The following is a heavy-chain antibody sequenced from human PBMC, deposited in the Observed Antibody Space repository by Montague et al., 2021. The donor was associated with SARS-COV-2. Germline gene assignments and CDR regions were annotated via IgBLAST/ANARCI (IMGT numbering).Heavy chain of an antibody. Sequence: SETLSLTCTVSGGSISSPSYYWGWIRQPPGKGPEWIGSISYSGSTYYKSSLKSRVTISVETSKNQFSLRLSSVTAADTAVYYCARHITGSGNAFDIWGQGTMVTVSS. CDR1: GGSISSPSYY. CDR3: ARHITGSGNAFDI. V-gene: IGHV4-39*01. D-gene: IGHD3-10*01. CDR2: ISYSGST. J-gene: IGHJ3*02.